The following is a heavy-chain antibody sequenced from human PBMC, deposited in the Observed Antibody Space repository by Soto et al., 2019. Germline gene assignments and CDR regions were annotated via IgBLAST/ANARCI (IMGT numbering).Heavy chain of an antibody. D-gene: IGHD1-1*01. J-gene: IGHJ6*02. CDR3: ARHTGTYYYGLDV. Sequence: ESGGGLVKPGESLRLSCEVSGFSLRVYSMNWVRQAPGKGLEWVSSISSTSTYIYYADSVKGRFTVSRDNAKSSLFLQMNSLTAADTAVYYCARHTGTYYYGLDVWGQGTTVTVSS. V-gene: IGHV3-21*01. CDR1: GFSLRVYS. CDR2: ISSTSTYI.